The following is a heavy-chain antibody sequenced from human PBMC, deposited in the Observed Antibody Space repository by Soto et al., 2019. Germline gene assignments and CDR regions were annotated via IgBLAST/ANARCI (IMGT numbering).Heavy chain of an antibody. J-gene: IGHJ4*02. CDR3: ARTRGYSDYDLDY. Sequence: PSETLSLTCAVSGGSISSSYWWNWVRQPPGKGLEWVSAISYSGVSTYYADSVKGRFTISRDSSENTLSLQMNSLRVDDTAVYYCARTRGYSDYDLDYWGQGTLVTVSS. D-gene: IGHD5-12*01. V-gene: IGHV3-23*01. CDR2: ISYSGVST. CDR1: GGSISSSYW.